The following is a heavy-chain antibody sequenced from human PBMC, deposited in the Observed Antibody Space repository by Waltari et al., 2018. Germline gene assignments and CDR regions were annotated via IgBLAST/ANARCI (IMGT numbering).Heavy chain of an antibody. CDR2: IYHSGST. Sequence: QVQLQESGPGLVKPSETLSLTCAVSGYSISSGYYWGWIRQPPGKGLEWIGSIYHSGSTYYNPALKSRVTIAVDTSKNQFSLKLSSVTAADTAVYYCARASESYKAYYFDYWGQGTLVTVSS. V-gene: IGHV4-38-2*01. CDR3: ARASESYKAYYFDY. CDR1: GYSISSGYY. J-gene: IGHJ4*02. D-gene: IGHD1-20*01.